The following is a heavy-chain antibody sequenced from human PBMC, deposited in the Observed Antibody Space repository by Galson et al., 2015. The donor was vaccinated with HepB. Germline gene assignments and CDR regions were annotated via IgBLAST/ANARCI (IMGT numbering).Heavy chain of an antibody. D-gene: IGHD1-7*01. Sequence: SVKVSCKASGYTFTSYGISWVRQAPGQGLEWMGWISAYNGNTNYAQKLQGRVTMTTDTSTSTAYMELRSLRSDDTAVYYCARDRLTGTTGGDWFDPWGQGTLVTVSS. CDR2: ISAYNGNT. J-gene: IGHJ5*02. V-gene: IGHV1-18*01. CDR3: ARDRLTGTTGGDWFDP. CDR1: GYTFTSYG.